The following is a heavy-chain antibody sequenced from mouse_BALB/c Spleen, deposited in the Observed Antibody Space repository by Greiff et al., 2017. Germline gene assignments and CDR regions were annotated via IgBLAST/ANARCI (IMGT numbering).Heavy chain of an antibody. CDR2: ISSGGST. V-gene: IGHV5-6-5*01. CDR3: ASHLLLRSYWYFDG. J-gene: IGHJ1*01. D-gene: IGHD1-1*01. Sequence: EVKLMESGGGLVKPGGSLKLSCAASGFTFSSYAMSWVRQTPEKRLEWVASISSGGSTYYPDSVKGRFTISRDNARNILYLQMSSLRSEDTAMYYCASHLLLRSYWYFDGWGAGTTVTVSS. CDR1: GFTFSSYA.